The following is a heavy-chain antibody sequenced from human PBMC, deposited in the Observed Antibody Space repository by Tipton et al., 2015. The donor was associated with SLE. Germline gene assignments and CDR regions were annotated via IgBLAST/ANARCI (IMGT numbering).Heavy chain of an antibody. CDR3: ARSAGYGSNWAHFDY. D-gene: IGHD6-13*01. CDR2: MYNNERT. V-gene: IGHV4-59*11. J-gene: IGHJ4*02. Sequence: TLSLTCTVSGVSIRSHYWSWIRQSPGKGLEWIGYMYNNERTKYNLSLESRVSMSVETSKNQFTLKLTSVTAADTAVYYCARSAGYGSNWAHFDYWGQGTLVTVSS. CDR1: GVSIRSHY.